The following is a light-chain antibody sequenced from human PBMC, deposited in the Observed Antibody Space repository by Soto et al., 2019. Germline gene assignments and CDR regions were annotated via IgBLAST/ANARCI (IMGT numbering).Light chain of an antibody. CDR2: LGS. CDR1: QSLLHSNGYNY. Sequence: DIVMTQSPLSLPVTPGEPASISCRSSQSLLHSNGYNYLDWYLQKPGQSPQLLLYLGSNRASGVTDRFSGSGSGTDFTLKFSRVEAEDVGVYYCMQDLQTPPRYTFGQGTKLEIK. J-gene: IGKJ2*01. CDR3: MQDLQTPPRYT. V-gene: IGKV2-28*01.